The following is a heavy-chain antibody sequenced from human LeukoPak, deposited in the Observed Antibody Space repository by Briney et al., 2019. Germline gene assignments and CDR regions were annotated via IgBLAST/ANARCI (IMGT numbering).Heavy chain of an antibody. CDR2: INPNSGGT. Sequence: ASVKVSCKASGYTFTGYYMHWVRQAPGQGLEWMGWINPNSGGTNYAQKFQGRVTMTRDTSISTAYMELSSLRSEDTAVYYCARETGTTYLFDYWGQGTLVTVSS. CDR1: GYTFTGYY. J-gene: IGHJ4*02. V-gene: IGHV1-2*02. CDR3: ARETGTTYLFDY. D-gene: IGHD1-1*01.